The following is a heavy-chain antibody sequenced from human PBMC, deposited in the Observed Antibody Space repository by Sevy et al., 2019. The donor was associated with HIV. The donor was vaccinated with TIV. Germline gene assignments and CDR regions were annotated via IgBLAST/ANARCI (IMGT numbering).Heavy chain of an antibody. V-gene: IGHV1-18*01. CDR1: GYTFTSYG. Sequence: ASLKVSCKASGYTFTSYGISWVRQAPGQGLEWMGWISAYNGNTNYAQKLQGRVTMTTDTSTSTAYMELRSLSSDDTAVYYCARAGGVVVVAATLHPFDYWGQGTLVTVSS. J-gene: IGHJ4*02. CDR2: ISAYNGNT. D-gene: IGHD2-15*01. CDR3: ARAGGVVVVAATLHPFDY.